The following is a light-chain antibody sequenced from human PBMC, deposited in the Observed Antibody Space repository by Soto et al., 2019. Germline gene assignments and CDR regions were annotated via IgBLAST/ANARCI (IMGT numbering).Light chain of an antibody. CDR3: QQYAVSPYT. J-gene: IGKJ2*01. CDR2: GTS. CDR1: QSVSTLY. V-gene: IGKV3-20*01. Sequence: EIVLTQAPGTLSLSPGERATLSCRASQSVSTLYLAWYQQKPGQAPRRLIYGTSNRVGGIPDRFSGSGSGTVFTLTINRLQPEDCAVYFCQQYAVSPYTFAQGTKLQI.